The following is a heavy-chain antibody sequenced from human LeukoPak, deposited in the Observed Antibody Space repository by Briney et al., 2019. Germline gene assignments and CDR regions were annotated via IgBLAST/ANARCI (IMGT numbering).Heavy chain of an antibody. V-gene: IGHV3-7*01. J-gene: IGHJ4*02. CDR3: ARMRGSYSFDY. Sequence: GGSLRLSCAASGFTFSSYWMSWVRQAPGKGMEWVANIKQDGSEKYYVDSVKGRFTISRDNAKNSLYLQMNSLRAEDTAVYYCARMRGSYSFDYWGQGTLVTVSS. CDR2: IKQDGSEK. CDR1: GFTFSSYW. D-gene: IGHD1-26*01.